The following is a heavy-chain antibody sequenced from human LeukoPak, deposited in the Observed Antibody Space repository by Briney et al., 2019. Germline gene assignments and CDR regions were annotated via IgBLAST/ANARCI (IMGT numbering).Heavy chain of an antibody. J-gene: IGHJ4*02. CDR1: GFTFENHV. V-gene: IGHV3-9*01. Sequence: GGSLRLSCAASGFTFENHVMHWVRQAPGKGLEWVSSISWSGDRMGYADAVKGRFTISRDNAKNSLFLQMNSLRVEDTALYYCAKDLGGSATTVWGQGTLVTVSS. CDR3: AKDLGGSATTV. CDR2: ISWSGDRM. D-gene: IGHD2-2*01.